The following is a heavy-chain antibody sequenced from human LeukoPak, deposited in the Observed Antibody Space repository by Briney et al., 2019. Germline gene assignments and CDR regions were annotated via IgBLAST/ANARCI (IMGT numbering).Heavy chain of an antibody. V-gene: IGHV3-33*01. Sequence: PGRSLRLSCAASGFTFSSYGMHWVRQAPGKGLEWVAVIWYDGSNKYYADSVKGRFTISRDNSKNTLYLQMNSLRAEDTAVYYCARDWGSVTLDYWGQGTLVTVSS. CDR2: IWYDGSNK. CDR3: ARDWGSVTLDY. J-gene: IGHJ4*02. D-gene: IGHD4-11*01. CDR1: GFTFSSYG.